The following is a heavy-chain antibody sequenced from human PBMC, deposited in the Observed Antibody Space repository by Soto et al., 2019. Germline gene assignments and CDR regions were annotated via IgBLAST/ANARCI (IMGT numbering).Heavy chain of an antibody. Sequence: PGGSLRLSCAASGFTFSSYSMNWVRQAPGKGLEWVSSISSSSSYIYYADSVKGRFTISRDNAKNSLYLQMNSLRAEDTAVYFCARAGGYCSDVNCYRGHYWGQGTLVTVSS. V-gene: IGHV3-21*01. CDR2: ISSSSSYI. D-gene: IGHD2-15*01. CDR3: ARAGGYCSDVNCYRGHY. J-gene: IGHJ4*02. CDR1: GFTFSSYS.